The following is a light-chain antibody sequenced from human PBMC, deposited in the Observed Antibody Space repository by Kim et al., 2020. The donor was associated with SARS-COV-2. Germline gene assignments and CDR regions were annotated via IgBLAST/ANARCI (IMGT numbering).Light chain of an antibody. J-gene: IGKJ1*01. CDR2: GTS. V-gene: IGKV1-13*02. CDR1: QGIGTS. Sequence: AIQLAQSPSSLPASVGDRVTITCRASQGIGTSLAWYRQRPGKAPQLLMEGTSTLESGVPSGFTRSGSGTDFVLTISCLQPEDFATFYCQQFKSCPPTFGQGTKVDIK. CDR3: QQFKSCPPT.